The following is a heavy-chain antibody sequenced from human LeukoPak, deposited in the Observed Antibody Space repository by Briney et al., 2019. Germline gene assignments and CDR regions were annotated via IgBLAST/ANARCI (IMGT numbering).Heavy chain of an antibody. V-gene: IGHV4-34*01. CDR1: GGSFSGYY. CDR2: INHSGST. D-gene: IGHD6-19*01. J-gene: IGHJ3*02. CDR3: ARRSAVFHAFDI. Sequence: SETLSLTCAVYGGSFSGYYWSWIRQPPGKGLEWIGEINHSGSTNYNPSLKSRVTISVDTSKNQFSLKLSSVTAADTALFYCARRSAVFHAFDIWGQGTMVTVSS.